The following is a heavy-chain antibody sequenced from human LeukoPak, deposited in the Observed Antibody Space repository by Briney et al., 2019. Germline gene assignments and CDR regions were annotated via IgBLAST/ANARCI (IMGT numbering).Heavy chain of an antibody. J-gene: IGHJ4*02. Sequence: ASVKVSCKASGYTFTSYGISWVRQAPGQGLEWMGWISGYNGNTNYAQKLQGRVTMTTETSTSTAYMELRSLRFDDTAVYYCARFRAGVGEPYGDYWGQGTLVTVSS. CDR2: ISGYNGNT. CDR3: ARFRAGVGEPYGDY. V-gene: IGHV1-18*01. CDR1: GYTFTSYG. D-gene: IGHD3-10*01.